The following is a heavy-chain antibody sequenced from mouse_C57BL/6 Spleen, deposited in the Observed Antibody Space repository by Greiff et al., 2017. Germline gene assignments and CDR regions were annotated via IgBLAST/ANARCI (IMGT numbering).Heavy chain of an antibody. V-gene: IGHV1-82*01. CDR1: GYAFSSSW. Sequence: QVQLQQSGPELVKPGASVKISCKASGYAFSSSWMNWVKQRPGKGLEWIGRIYPGDGDTNYNGKFKGKATLTADKSSSTAYMQLSSLTSEDSAVYCCARSYRCIDYWGQGTTLTVSS. D-gene: IGHD2-14*01. CDR2: IYPGDGDT. J-gene: IGHJ2*01. CDR3: ARSYRCIDY.